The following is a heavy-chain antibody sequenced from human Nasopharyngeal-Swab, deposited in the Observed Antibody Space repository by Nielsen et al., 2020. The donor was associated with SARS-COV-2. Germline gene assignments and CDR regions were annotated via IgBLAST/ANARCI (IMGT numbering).Heavy chain of an antibody. CDR2: ISSSSTYI. Sequence: GESLKISCAASGFTFSNYSMIWVRQAPGKGLEWVSSISSSSTYIYYPDSVKGRFTISRDNAKKSVFLQMNSLRAEDTAVYYCARAGHYYYYYMDVWGKGTTVTVSS. CDR1: GFTFSNYS. CDR3: ARAGHYYYYYMDV. J-gene: IGHJ6*03. V-gene: IGHV3-21*01.